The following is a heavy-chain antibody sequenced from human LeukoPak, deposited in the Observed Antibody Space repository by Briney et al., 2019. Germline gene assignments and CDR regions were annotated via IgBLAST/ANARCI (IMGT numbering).Heavy chain of an antibody. D-gene: IGHD3-22*01. J-gene: IGHJ4*02. CDR3: AREAPSMIVVVRSPFDY. Sequence: GGSLRLSCAASGFTFTTYGMHWVRQAPGKGLEWVSSISSSSSYIYYADSVKGRFTISRDNAKNSLYLQMNSLRAEDTAVYYCAREAPSMIVVVRSPFDYWGQGTLVTVSS. V-gene: IGHV3-21*01. CDR2: ISSSSSYI. CDR1: GFTFTTYG.